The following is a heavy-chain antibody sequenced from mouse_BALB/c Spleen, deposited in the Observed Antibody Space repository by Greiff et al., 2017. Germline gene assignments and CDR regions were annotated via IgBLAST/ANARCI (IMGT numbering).Heavy chain of an antibody. CDR3: ARDDYDVGRFAY. CDR2: ISSGSSTI. V-gene: IGHV5-17*02. J-gene: IGHJ3*01. CDR1: GFTFSSFG. D-gene: IGHD2-4*01. Sequence: EVKLMESGGGLVQPGGSRKLSCAASGFTFSSFGMHWVRQAPEKGLEWVAYISSGSSTIYYADTVKGRFTISRDNPKNTLFLQMTSLRSEDTAMYYCARDDYDVGRFAYWGQGTLVTVSA.